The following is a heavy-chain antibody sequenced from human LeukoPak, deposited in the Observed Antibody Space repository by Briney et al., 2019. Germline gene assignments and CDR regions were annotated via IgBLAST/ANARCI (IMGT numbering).Heavy chain of an antibody. D-gene: IGHD7-27*01. J-gene: IGHJ4*02. V-gene: IGHV3-23*01. CDR1: GFSFSSYA. Sequence: PGGSLRLSCAASGFSFSSYAVSWVRQAPGKGLEWVSGISDGGGRTYYADSVKGRFTISRDDSKNTLYLQMNSLRAEDTAVYYCAKVQLGIGVDYWGQGTLSPSPQ. CDR2: ISDGGGRT. CDR3: AKVQLGIGVDY.